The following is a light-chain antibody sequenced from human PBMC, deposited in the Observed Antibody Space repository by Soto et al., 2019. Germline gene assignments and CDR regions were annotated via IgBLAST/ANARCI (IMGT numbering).Light chain of an antibody. J-gene: IGKJ1*01. Sequence: IQMTQSPSSLSASVGDRVTITCRASQSISNYLNWYQQKPGKAPKLLIYAASSLQSGVPSGFSGSGSGTDFTLTISSLQPEDFATYYCLQDYNYPRTFGQGTKVDIK. V-gene: IGKV1-6*01. CDR1: QSISNY. CDR3: LQDYNYPRT. CDR2: AAS.